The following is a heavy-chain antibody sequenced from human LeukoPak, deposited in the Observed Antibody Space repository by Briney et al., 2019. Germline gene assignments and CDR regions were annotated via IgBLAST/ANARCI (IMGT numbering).Heavy chain of an antibody. V-gene: IGHV3-30*03. CDR1: GFTFSSYG. J-gene: IGHJ4*02. CDR3: ARDNRVLRLGDVSSNLDY. CDR2: ISYDGSNR. Sequence: GGSLRLSCAASGFTFSSYGMHWVRQAPGKGLEWVAVISYDGSNRYYADSVKGRFTISRDTSKNTLYLQMSSLRSEDTAMYYCARDNRVLRLGDVSSNLDYWGQGTLVSVSS. D-gene: IGHD3-16*02.